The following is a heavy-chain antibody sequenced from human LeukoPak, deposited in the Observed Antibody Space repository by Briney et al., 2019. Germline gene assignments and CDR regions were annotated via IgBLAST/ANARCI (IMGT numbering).Heavy chain of an antibody. CDR3: ARAYKDRSLAGKKEFFQH. D-gene: IGHD6-19*01. CDR2: ISWNSGTI. V-gene: IGHV3-9*01. J-gene: IGHJ1*01. Sequence: GGSLRLSCAASGFTFDDYAMNWVRQVPGKGLEWISLISWNSGTIGYADSVKGRFTISRDNANNFLYLQMNSLRAEDTALYYCARAYKDRSLAGKKEFFQHWGQGTLVTVSS. CDR1: GFTFDDYA.